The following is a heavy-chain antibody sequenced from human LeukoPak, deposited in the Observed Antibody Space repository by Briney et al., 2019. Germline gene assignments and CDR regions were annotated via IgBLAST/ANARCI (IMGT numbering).Heavy chain of an antibody. CDR2: IRFDGAYK. CDR3: AKSAVRDYASGVDYFDY. V-gene: IGHV3-30*02. D-gene: IGHD3-10*01. J-gene: IGHJ4*02. CDR1: GFAFSTYG. Sequence: GGSLRLSCAASGFAFSTYGIHWVRQAPGKGLEWVAFIRFDGAYKHTANSVKGRFTIFRDNSQNTVYLYMNTQRTEDTAVYYCAKSAVRDYASGVDYFDYWGQGTLISVSS.